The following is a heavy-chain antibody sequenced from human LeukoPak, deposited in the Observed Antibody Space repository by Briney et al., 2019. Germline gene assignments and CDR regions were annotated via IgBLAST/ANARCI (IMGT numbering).Heavy chain of an antibody. J-gene: IGHJ4*02. D-gene: IGHD3-10*01. V-gene: IGHV4-34*01. CDR1: GGSFSGYY. CDR3: ARVSPYGSGDAAFAY. Sequence: PSETLSLTCAVYGGSFSGYYWSWIRQSPGKGLEWIGEINHSGSTNYNPSLKSRVTISVDTSKNQFSLKLSSVTAADTAVYYCARVSPYGSGDAAFAYWGQGTLVTVSS. CDR2: INHSGST.